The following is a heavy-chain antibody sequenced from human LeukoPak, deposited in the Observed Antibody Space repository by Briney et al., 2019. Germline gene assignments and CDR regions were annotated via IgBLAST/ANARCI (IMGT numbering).Heavy chain of an antibody. V-gene: IGHV3-21*01. D-gene: IGHD2-2*01. J-gene: IGHJ1*01. Sequence: GGSLRLSCAASGFAFSSYGMHWVRQAPGKGLEWVSAISGSGGSTYYADSVKGRFTISRDNAKNSLYLQMNSLRAEDTAVYYCARDLSVSHCSSTSCPLAEYFQHWGQGTLVTVSS. CDR3: ARDLSVSHCSSTSCPLAEYFQH. CDR1: GFAFSSYG. CDR2: ISGSGGST.